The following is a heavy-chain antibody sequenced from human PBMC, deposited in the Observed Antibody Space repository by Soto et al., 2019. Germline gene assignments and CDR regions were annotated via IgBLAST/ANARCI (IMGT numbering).Heavy chain of an antibody. Sequence: QVQLVESGGGVVQPGRSLRLSCAASGFTFSSYAMHWVRQAPGKGLEWVAVISYDGSNKYYADSVKGRFTISRDNSKNTLYLQMNSLRAEDTAVYYCAHYGGQLELGFDYWGQGTLVTVSS. J-gene: IGHJ4*02. V-gene: IGHV3-30-3*01. D-gene: IGHD1-1*01. CDR2: ISYDGSNK. CDR1: GFTFSSYA. CDR3: AHYGGQLELGFDY.